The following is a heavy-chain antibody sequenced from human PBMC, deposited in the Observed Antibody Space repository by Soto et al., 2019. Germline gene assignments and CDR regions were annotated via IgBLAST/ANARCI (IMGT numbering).Heavy chain of an antibody. Sequence: GRSLRLSCAASGFTFSLYSMIWARQAPGKGLEWVASITSSSSYISYEDSLKGRFTISRDNAKNSLVLQLDSLRAEDTAVYFCVRARSTDSRPDYWGQGTLVTVSS. CDR2: ITSSSSYI. D-gene: IGHD3-22*01. CDR1: GFTFSLYS. J-gene: IGHJ4*02. V-gene: IGHV3-21*01. CDR3: VRARSTDSRPDY.